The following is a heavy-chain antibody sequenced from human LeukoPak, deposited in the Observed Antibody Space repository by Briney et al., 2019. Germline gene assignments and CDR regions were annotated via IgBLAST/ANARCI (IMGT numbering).Heavy chain of an antibody. Sequence: KTSETLSLTCTVSGYSISSGYYWGWIRQPPGKGLEWIGSIYHSGSTYYNPSLKSRVTISVDTSKNQFSLKLSSVTAADTAVYYCARDFGRGYFDYWGQGTLVTVSS. V-gene: IGHV4-38-2*02. D-gene: IGHD3-10*01. CDR3: ARDFGRGYFDY. J-gene: IGHJ4*02. CDR2: IYHSGST. CDR1: GYSISSGYY.